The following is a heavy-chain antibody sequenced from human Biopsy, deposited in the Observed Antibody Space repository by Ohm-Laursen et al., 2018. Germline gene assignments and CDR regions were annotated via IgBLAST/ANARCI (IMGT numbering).Heavy chain of an antibody. CDR2: IFNSANT. CDR1: GGSISSGGPY. Sequence: SQTLSLTCTVSGGSISSGGPYWSWIRQRPGKGLEWIGYIFNSANTYYNPSLKNLITISVDTSKNQFSLKLNSVTAADTAVYYCARGDYFDSNGYLWFDPWGQGTLVTVSS. V-gene: IGHV4-31*01. J-gene: IGHJ5*02. D-gene: IGHD3-22*01. CDR3: ARGDYFDSNGYLWFDP.